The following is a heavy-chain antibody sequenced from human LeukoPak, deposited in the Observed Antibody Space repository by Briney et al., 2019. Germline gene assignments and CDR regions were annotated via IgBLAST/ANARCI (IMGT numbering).Heavy chain of an antibody. CDR1: GGSISSYY. CDR2: IYYSGST. V-gene: IGHV4-59*01. CDR3: ARAPSLLEWLLYFDY. J-gene: IGHJ4*02. D-gene: IGHD3-3*01. Sequence: SETLSLTCTVSGGSISSYYWSWIRQPPGKGLEWGGYIYYSGSTNYNPSLKSRVTISVDTSKNQFSLNLSSVTAADTAVYYCARAPSLLEWLLYFDYWGQGTLVTVSS.